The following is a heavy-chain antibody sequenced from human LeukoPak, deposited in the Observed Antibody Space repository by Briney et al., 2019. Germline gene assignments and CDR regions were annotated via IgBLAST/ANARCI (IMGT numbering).Heavy chain of an antibody. D-gene: IGHD5-24*01. CDR1: GFTFSNYW. J-gene: IGHJ5*02. CDR3: ARASKPWLQLT. V-gene: IGHV3-7*05. Sequence: GGSLRLSCAASGFTFSNYWMIWVRQADGKELEWVGNIKEDGSEKRYADSGRGRFTISRDNAQTSIYLQMNSLRAEDTAVYYCARASKPWLQLTWGQGTLVTVSS. CDR2: IKEDGSEK.